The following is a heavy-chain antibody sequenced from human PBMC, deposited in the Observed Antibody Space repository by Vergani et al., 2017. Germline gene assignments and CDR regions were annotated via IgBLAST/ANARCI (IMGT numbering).Heavy chain of an antibody. J-gene: IGHJ4*02. CDR2: IYYSGST. CDR3: ARSRRGHLVATMDFDY. CDR1: GGSISSYY. Sequence: QVQLQESGPGLVKPSETLSLTCTVSGGSISSYYWSWIRQPPGKGLEWIGYIYYSGSTNYNPSLKSRVTISVDTSKNQFSLKLSSVTAADTAVYYCARSRRGHLVATMDFDYWGQGTLVTVSS. D-gene: IGHD5-12*01. V-gene: IGHV4-59*01.